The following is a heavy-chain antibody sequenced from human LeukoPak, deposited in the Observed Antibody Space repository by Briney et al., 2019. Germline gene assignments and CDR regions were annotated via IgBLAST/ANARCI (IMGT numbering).Heavy chain of an antibody. V-gene: IGHV3-23*01. CDR2: ISISGTKT. CDR3: ANEIRPNDY. D-gene: IGHD4-17*01. J-gene: IGHJ4*02. CDR1: GFISRDYP. Sequence: GGSLRLSCAASGFISRDYPMSWVRQAPGKGLEWVSAISISGTKTYYGDSVKGRFIISRDNSKNTLYLQMNSLRVEDTAIYYCANEIRPNDYWGRGTLVTVAS.